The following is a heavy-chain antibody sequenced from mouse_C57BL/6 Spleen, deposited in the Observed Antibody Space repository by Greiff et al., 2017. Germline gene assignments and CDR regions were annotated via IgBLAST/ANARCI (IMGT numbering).Heavy chain of an antibody. J-gene: IGHJ4*01. CDR3: TTGNYGAMDY. CDR1: GFNIKDDY. Sequence: EVQLQQSGAELVRPGASVKLSCTASGFNIKDDYMHWVKQRPEQGLEWIGWIDPENGDTEYASKFQGKATITADTSSNTAYLQLSSLTSEDTAVYYCTTGNYGAMDYWGQGTSVTVSS. D-gene: IGHD2-1*01. CDR2: IDPENGDT. V-gene: IGHV14-4*01.